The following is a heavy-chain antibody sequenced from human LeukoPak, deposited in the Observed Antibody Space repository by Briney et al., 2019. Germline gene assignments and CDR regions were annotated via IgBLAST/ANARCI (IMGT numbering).Heavy chain of an antibody. CDR1: GYTFTSYG. D-gene: IGHD6-13*01. J-gene: IGHJ4*02. V-gene: IGHV1-18*01. CDR3: ARTPQEAAAGLSDY. CDR2: ISAYNGNT. Sequence: ASVKVSCKASGYTFTSYGISWVRQAPGLGLEWMGWISAYNGNTNYAQKLQGRVTMTTDTSTSTAYMELRSLRSDDTAVYYCARTPQEAAAGLSDYWGQGTLVTVSS.